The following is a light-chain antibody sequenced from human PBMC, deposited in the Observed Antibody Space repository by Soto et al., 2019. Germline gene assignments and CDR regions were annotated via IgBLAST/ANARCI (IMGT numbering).Light chain of an antibody. CDR1: SSDVGAYNF. J-gene: IGLJ2*01. CDR3: AAWDDRLSSPL. V-gene: IGLV2-14*01. Sequence: QSALTQPASVSGSPGQSITISCTGTSSDVGAYNFVSWYQHHPGRAPKLIIYEVTIRPSGVSNRFSGSKSGNTASLTISGLQAEDEADYYCAAWDDRLSSPLLGGGTKVTVL. CDR2: EVT.